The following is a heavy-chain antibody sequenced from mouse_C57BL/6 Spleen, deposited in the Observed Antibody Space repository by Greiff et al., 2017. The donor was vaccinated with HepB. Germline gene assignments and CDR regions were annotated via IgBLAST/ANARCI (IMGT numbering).Heavy chain of an antibody. D-gene: IGHD2-2*01. J-gene: IGHJ1*03. V-gene: IGHV1-5*01. CDR3: TRRDGYHWYFDV. Sequence: VQLQQSGTVLARPGASVKMSCKTSRYTFTSYWMHWVKQRPGQGLEWIGAIYPGNSDTSYNQKFKGKAKLTAVTSASTAYMELSSLTNEDSAVYYCTRRDGYHWYFDVWGTGTTVTVSS. CDR2: IYPGNSDT. CDR1: RYTFTSYW.